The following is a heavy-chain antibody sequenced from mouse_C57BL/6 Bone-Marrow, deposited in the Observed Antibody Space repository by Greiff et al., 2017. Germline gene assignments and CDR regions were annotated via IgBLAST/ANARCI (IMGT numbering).Heavy chain of an antibody. CDR2: IHPNSGST. Sequence: QVQLQQPGAELVKPGASVKLSCKASGYTFTSYWMHWVKQRPGQGLEWIGMIHPNSGSTNYNEKFKSKATLTVDKSSSPAYMQLSSLTSEDSAVYYCARGDYYGSPWFAYWGQGTLVTVSA. D-gene: IGHD1-1*01. CDR3: ARGDYYGSPWFAY. CDR1: GYTFTSYW. J-gene: IGHJ3*01. V-gene: IGHV1-64*01.